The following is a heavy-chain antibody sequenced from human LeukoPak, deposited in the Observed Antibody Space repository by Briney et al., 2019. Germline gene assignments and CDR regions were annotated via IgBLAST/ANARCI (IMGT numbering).Heavy chain of an antibody. CDR2: IYHNGST. J-gene: IGHJ5*02. D-gene: IGHD3-22*01. V-gene: IGHV4-30-2*01. CDR1: GDSISSSAYS. Sequence: KSSETLSLTCAGSGDSISSSAYSWTWIRQPPGKGLEWIGYIYHNGSTFYNPSLKSRVTISLDRSKNQFSLQLRSVIAADTAVCCCARGINYYDSGGYYRDWFDPWGQGTLVTVSS. CDR3: ARGINYYDSGGYYRDWFDP.